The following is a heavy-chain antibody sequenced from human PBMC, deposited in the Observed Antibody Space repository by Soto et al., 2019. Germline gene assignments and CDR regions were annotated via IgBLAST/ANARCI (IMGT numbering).Heavy chain of an antibody. CDR2: IYVSGLT. CDR1: GGSISGHY. CDR3: LREADI. Sequence: QVQLHESGPGLVKSSETLSLTCTVSGGSISGHYWHWIRQPAGKGLEWIGRIYVSGLTNYNPSLKSRVTMSVYASKNQFSLKLHSVTAADTAVYYGLREADIWGQGKMVIVSS. V-gene: IGHV4-4*07. J-gene: IGHJ3*02.